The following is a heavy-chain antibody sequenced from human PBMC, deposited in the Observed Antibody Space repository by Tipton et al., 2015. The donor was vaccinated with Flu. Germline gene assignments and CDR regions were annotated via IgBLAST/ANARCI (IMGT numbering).Heavy chain of an antibody. CDR3: ARGTTYYDILTGYYPLDAFDI. CDR2: IYHSGST. CDR1: GYSISSGYY. J-gene: IGHJ3*02. Sequence: TLSLTCAVSGYSISSGYYWGWIRQPPGKGLEWIGSIYHSGSTYYNPSLKSRVTISVDTSKNQFSLKLSSVTAADTAVYYCARGTTYYDILTGYYPLDAFDIWGQGTMVTVSS. D-gene: IGHD3-9*01. V-gene: IGHV4-38-2*01.